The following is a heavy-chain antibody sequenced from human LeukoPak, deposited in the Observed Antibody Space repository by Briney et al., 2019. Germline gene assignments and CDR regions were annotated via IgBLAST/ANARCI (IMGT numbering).Heavy chain of an antibody. CDR2: ISSSGTYI. Sequence: GGSLRLSCAASGFSFTSYSMSWVRQTPGKGLEWVSSISSSGTYIYYADSVKGRFTISRDNTKTSLYMPMNSLRAEDTAVYYCAGRYCSDGECPFAYWGQGTLVTVSS. D-gene: IGHD2-8*01. CDR1: GFSFTSYS. J-gene: IGHJ4*02. CDR3: AGRYCSDGECPFAY. V-gene: IGHV3-21*01.